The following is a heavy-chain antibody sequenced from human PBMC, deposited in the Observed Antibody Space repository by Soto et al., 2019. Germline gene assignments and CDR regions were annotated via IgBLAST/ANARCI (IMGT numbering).Heavy chain of an antibody. CDR1: GFTFSIFA. D-gene: IGHD7-27*01. CDR3: AKEVSLGSTVDLGY. J-gene: IGHJ4*02. CDR2: ISGSGGST. V-gene: IGHV3-23*01. Sequence: HPGGSLRLSCAASGFTFSIFAMSWVRQSPGKGLEWVSTISGSGGSTYYADAVKGRFTISRDNSMGTLYLQMKSLRVEDTAICYCAKEVSLGSTVDLGYWGQGALVTVSS.